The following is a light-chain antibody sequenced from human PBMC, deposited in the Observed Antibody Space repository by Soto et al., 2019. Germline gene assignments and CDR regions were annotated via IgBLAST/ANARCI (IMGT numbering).Light chain of an antibody. CDR2: GNN. Sequence: QSVLTQPPSASGTPGQRVTISCSGSSSNIGSETVNWYQQVPGTAPKLLIYGNNQRPSGVPDRFSGSKSGTSASLAISGLQSEDEDDYYCAAWDDSLNGYVFATGTKLTVL. V-gene: IGLV1-44*01. CDR1: SSNIGSET. J-gene: IGLJ1*01. CDR3: AAWDDSLNGYV.